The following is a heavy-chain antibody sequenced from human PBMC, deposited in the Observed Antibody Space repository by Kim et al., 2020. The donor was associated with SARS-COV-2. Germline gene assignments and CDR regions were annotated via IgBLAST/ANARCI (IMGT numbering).Heavy chain of an antibody. J-gene: IGHJ3*02. CDR1: GGSVSSGSYY. D-gene: IGHD3-10*01. CDR2: IYYSGST. CDR3: ARSITMVRGVRGGAFDI. V-gene: IGHV4-61*01. Sequence: SETLSLTCTVSGGSVSSGSYYWSWIRQPPGKGLEWIGYIYYSGSTNYNPSLKSRVTISVDTSKNQFSLKLSSVTAADTAVYYCARSITMVRGVRGGAFDIWGQGTMVTVSS.